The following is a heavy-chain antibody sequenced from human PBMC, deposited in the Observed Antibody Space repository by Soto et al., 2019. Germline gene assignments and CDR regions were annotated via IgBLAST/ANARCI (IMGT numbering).Heavy chain of an antibody. D-gene: IGHD2-2*01. J-gene: IGHJ4*02. Sequence: GASVKVSCKASGGTFSSYAISWVRQAPGQGLEWMGGIIPIFGTANYAQKFQGRVTITADESTSTAYMELSSLRSEDTAVYYCASGYCSSTSCYPSILYSGYEAFDYWGQGTLVTVSS. CDR2: IIPIFGTA. CDR1: GGTFSSYA. V-gene: IGHV1-69*13. CDR3: ASGYCSSTSCYPSILYSGYEAFDY.